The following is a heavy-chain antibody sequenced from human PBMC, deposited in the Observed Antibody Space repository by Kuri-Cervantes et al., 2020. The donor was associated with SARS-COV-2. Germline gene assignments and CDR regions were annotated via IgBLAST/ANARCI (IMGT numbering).Heavy chain of an antibody. D-gene: IGHD3-3*01. J-gene: IGHJ5*02. V-gene: IGHV4-34*01. Sequence: ESLKISCAVYGGSFSGYYWSWIRQPPGKGLEWIGEINHSGSTNYNPSLKRRVTISVDTSKNQFSLKLSSVTAADTAVYYCARGSYDFWSGYYTGCWFDPWGQGTLVTVSS. CDR2: INHSGST. CDR1: GGSFSGYY. CDR3: ARGSYDFWSGYYTGCWFDP.